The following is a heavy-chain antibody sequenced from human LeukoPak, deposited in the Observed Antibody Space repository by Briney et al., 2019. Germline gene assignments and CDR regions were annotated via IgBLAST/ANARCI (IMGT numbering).Heavy chain of an antibody. J-gene: IGHJ5*02. CDR2: INPSGGST. CDR1: GYTFTSYY. D-gene: IGHD2-15*01. Sequence: ASVKVSCKASGYTFTSYYMHWVRQAPGQGLEWMGIINPSGGSTSHAQKFQGRVTMTRDASTSTVYMELSSLRSEDTAVYYCARVRRYCSGGSCPNWFDPWGQEPWSPSPQ. V-gene: IGHV1-46*01. CDR3: ARVRRYCSGGSCPNWFDP.